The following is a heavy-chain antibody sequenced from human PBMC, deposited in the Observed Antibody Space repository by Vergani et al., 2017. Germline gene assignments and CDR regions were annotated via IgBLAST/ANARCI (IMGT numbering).Heavy chain of an antibody. CDR2: ISSSSSYI. CDR3: ARAPLPMAAACIVYYYYGMDV. D-gene: IGHD6-13*01. V-gene: IGHV3-21*01. Sequence: EVQLVESGGGLVKPGGSLRLSCAASGFTFSSYSMNWVRQAPGKGLGWVSSISSSSSYIYYADSVKGRCTISRDNAKNSLYLQRNSLRAEETAVYYCARAPLPMAAACIVYYYYGMDVWGRGATVTVSS. CDR1: GFTFSSYS. J-gene: IGHJ6*02.